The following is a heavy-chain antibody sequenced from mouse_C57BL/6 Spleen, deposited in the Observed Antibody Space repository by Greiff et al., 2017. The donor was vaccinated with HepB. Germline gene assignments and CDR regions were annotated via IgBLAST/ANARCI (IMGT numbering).Heavy chain of an antibody. J-gene: IGHJ2*01. V-gene: IGHV1-82*01. CDR3: ARHHYGSVDY. D-gene: IGHD1-1*01. CDR1: GYAFSSSW. Sequence: VQLQQSGPELVKPGASVKISCKASGYAFSSSWMNWVKQRPGKGLEWIGRIYPGDGDTNYNGKFKGKATLTADKSSSTAYMQLSSLTSEDSAVYFCARHHYGSVDYWGQGTTLTVSS. CDR2: IYPGDGDT.